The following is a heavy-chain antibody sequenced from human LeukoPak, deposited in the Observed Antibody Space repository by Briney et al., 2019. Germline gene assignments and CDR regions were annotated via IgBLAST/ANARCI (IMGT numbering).Heavy chain of an antibody. CDR3: ARVHYNVLRFPSNAFDI. D-gene: IGHD3-3*01. CDR1: GGSISSYY. CDR2: IYYSGST. J-gene: IGHJ3*02. V-gene: IGHV4-59*01. Sequence: SETLSLTCTVSGGSISSYYWSWIRQPPGKGLEWIGYIYYSGSTNYNPSLKSRVTISVDTSKNQFSLKLSSVTAADTAVYYCARVHYNVLRFPSNAFDIWDQGTMVTVSS.